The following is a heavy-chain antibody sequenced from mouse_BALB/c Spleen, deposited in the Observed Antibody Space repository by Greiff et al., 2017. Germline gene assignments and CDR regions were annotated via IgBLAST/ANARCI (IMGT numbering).Heavy chain of an antibody. D-gene: IGHD4-1*01. V-gene: IGHV1S22*01. J-gene: IGHJ2*01. Sequence: LQQPGSELVRPGASVKLSCKASGYTFTSYWMHWVKQRHGQGLEWIGNIYPGSGSTNYDEKFKSKGTLTVDTSSSTAYMHLSSLTSEDSAVYYCTRGGNWDDFDYWGQGTTLTVSS. CDR3: TRGGNWDDFDY. CDR1: GYTFTSYW. CDR2: IYPGSGST.